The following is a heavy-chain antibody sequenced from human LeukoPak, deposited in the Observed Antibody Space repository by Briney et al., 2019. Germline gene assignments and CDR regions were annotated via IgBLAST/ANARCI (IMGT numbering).Heavy chain of an antibody. D-gene: IGHD3-22*01. J-gene: IGHJ4*02. V-gene: IGHV4-34*01. CDR2: INHSGST. CDR3: ARGGTKDYFDSSGAFDY. Sequence: PSETLSLTCAVYGGSFSGYYWSWIHQPPGEGLEWIGEINHSGSTNYNPSLRSRVTISVDTSKNQFSLKLNSVTAADTAVYYCARGGTKDYFDSSGAFDYWGQGTLVTVSS. CDR1: GGSFSGYY.